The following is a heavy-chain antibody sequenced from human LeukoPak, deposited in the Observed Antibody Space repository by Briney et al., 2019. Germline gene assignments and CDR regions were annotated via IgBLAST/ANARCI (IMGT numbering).Heavy chain of an antibody. Sequence: PSETLSLTCTVSGGSISSSSYYWGWIRQPPGKGLEWIGSIYYSGSTYYNPSLKSRVTISVDTSKNQFSLKLSSVTAADTAVYYCARPITMVRGVTYGMDVWGQGTTVTVSS. CDR3: ARPITMVRGVTYGMDV. CDR1: GGSISSSSYY. D-gene: IGHD3-10*01. J-gene: IGHJ6*02. CDR2: IYYSGST. V-gene: IGHV4-39*01.